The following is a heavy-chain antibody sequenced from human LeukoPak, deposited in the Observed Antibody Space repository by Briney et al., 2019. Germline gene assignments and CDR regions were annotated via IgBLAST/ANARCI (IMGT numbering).Heavy chain of an antibody. J-gene: IGHJ4*02. CDR3: ASPRGYGYYFDY. D-gene: IGHD5-12*01. CDR2: IKQDGSEK. Sequence: PGGSLRLSCAASGFTFSSYWMSWVRQAPGKGLEWVANIKQDGSEKCYVDSVKGRFTISRDNAKNSLYLQMNSLRAEDTAVYYCASPRGYGYYFDYWGQGTLVTVSS. CDR1: GFTFSSYW. V-gene: IGHV3-7*01.